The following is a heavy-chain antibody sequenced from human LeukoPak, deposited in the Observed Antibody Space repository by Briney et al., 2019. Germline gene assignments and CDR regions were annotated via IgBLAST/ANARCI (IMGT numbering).Heavy chain of an antibody. Sequence: SGTLSLTCAVSGDSIRSSNWWSWVRQPPGKGLEWIGEIYHSGSTNYNPSLKSRVTISADTSKNQFSLTLGSVSATDTAVYYCVSPRGFSYGYFDYWGQGTLVTVSS. V-gene: IGHV4-4*02. CDR2: IYHSGST. D-gene: IGHD5-18*01. J-gene: IGHJ4*02. CDR3: VSPRGFSYGYFDY. CDR1: GDSIRSSNW.